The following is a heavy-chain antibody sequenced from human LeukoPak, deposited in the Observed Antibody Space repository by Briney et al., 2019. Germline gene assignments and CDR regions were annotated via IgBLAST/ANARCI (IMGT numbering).Heavy chain of an antibody. CDR2: ISSSGSTI. CDR1: GFTFSSYE. V-gene: IGHV3-48*03. CDR3: ARRRLGIGFDP. J-gene: IGHJ5*02. Sequence: GGSLRLSCAASGFTFSSYEMNWVRQAPGKGLEWVSYISSSGSTIYYADSVKGRFTISRDNAKNSLYLQMNSLRAEDTAVYYCARRRLGIGFDPWGQGTLVTVSS. D-gene: IGHD7-27*01.